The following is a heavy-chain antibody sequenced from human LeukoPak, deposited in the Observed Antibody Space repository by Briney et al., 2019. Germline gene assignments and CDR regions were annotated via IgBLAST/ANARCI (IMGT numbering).Heavy chain of an antibody. CDR2: ISSSSSYI. J-gene: IGHJ3*02. CDR3: ARKKSVRGPDKAFDI. Sequence: GRSLRLSCAASGFTFSSYSMNWVRQAPGKGLEWVSSISSSSSYIYYADSVKGRFTISRDNAKNSLYLQMNSLRAEDTAVYYCARKKSVRGPDKAFDIWGQGTMVTVSS. V-gene: IGHV3-21*01. D-gene: IGHD3-16*01. CDR1: GFTFSSYS.